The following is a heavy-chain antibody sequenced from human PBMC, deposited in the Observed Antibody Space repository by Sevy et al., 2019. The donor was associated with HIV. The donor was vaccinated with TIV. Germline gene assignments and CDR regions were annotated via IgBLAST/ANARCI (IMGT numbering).Heavy chain of an antibody. CDR3: STDPIIVLLVTDGMDV. J-gene: IGHJ6*02. CDR1: GFSFSHAW. Sequence: GGSLRLSCAASGFSFSHAWMTWVRQAPGKGLEWVGRIKSKPDGGTIDYAAPVKGRFTISRDDSKNTLYLQMNSLKTEDTAGYYCSTDPIIVLLVTDGMDVWGQGTTVTVSS. V-gene: IGHV3-15*01. CDR2: IKSKPDGGTI. D-gene: IGHD2-8*02.